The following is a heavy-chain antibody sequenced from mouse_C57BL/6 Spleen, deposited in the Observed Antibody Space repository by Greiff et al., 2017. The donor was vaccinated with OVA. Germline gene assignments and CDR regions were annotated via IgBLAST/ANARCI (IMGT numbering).Heavy chain of an antibody. V-gene: IGHV1-64*01. Sequence: QVQLQQSGAELVKPGASVKLSCKASGYTFTSYWMHWVQQRPGQGLEWIGMIHPNSGSTNYNEKFKSKATLTVDKSSSTAYMQLSSLTSEDSAVYDGARGGYCGSSYPFAYWGQGTLVTVSA. J-gene: IGHJ3*01. CDR1: GYTFTSYW. D-gene: IGHD1-1*01. CDR2: IHPNSGST. CDR3: ARGGYCGSSYPFAY.